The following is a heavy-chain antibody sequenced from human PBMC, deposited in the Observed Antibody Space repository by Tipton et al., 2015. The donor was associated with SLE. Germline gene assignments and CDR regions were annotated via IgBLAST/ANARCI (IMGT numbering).Heavy chain of an antibody. Sequence: QLVQSGAEVKKPGASVKVSCTASGYTLTSYGISWVRQAPGQGLEWMGWISTYNGRTHYAQNIEGRVTMTADTSTNTLYMELRSLRSDDTALYYCARDYYETSGYAFDAFDVWGQGTMVTVSS. V-gene: IGHV1-18*01. CDR3: ARDYYETSGYAFDAFDV. CDR2: ISTYNGRT. J-gene: IGHJ3*01. D-gene: IGHD3-22*01. CDR1: GYTLTSYG.